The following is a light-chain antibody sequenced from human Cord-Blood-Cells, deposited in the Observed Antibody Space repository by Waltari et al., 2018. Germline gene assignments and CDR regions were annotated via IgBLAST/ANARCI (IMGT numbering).Light chain of an antibody. CDR3: QAYHSYSA. Sequence: DIQMTQSPSTLSASVGDRVTITCRARQSISSWLAWYQQEPGKAPKLLIYDASSLESGLPSRFSEHGYQREFNRATTGLHPGDFATHARQAYHSYSAFGQENKEGV. V-gene: IGKV1-5*01. CDR2: DAS. J-gene: IGKJ1*01. CDR1: QSISSW.